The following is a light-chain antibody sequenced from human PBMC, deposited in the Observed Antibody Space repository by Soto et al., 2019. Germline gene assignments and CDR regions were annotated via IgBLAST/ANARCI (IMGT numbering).Light chain of an antibody. CDR3: QQHETLIT. Sequence: EIVMTQSPATLSVSPGERATLSCRASQSVFSSLAWYQQKPGQAPRLLIYGAATRATCIPARFSGSGSGTDFTLTISRLEPEDFAVYYCQQHETLITFGQGTRLEIK. J-gene: IGKJ5*01. CDR1: QSVFSS. V-gene: IGKV3-15*01. CDR2: GAA.